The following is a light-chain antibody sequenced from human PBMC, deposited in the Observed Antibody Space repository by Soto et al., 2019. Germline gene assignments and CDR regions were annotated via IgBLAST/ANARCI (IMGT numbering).Light chain of an antibody. V-gene: IGLV2-11*01. Sequence: QSALTQPRSVSGSPGQSVTISCTGTSTDVGGYNYVSWYQQHPGKVPKLMLYDVSKRPSGVPDRFSGSKSGNTASLTISALQAEDEADCYCCSYAGRDTLYVFGSGTKLTVL. CDR2: DVS. CDR3: CSYAGRDTLYV. CDR1: STDVGGYNY. J-gene: IGLJ1*01.